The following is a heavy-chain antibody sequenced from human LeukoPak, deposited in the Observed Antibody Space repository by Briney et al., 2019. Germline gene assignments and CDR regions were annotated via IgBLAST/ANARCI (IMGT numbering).Heavy chain of an antibody. J-gene: IGHJ3*02. CDR3: ARLNDGFDI. CDR1: GYSFSSYW. Sequence: GESLKISCKGSGYSFSSYWIAWVRQMPGKGLEWMGTIDPSGSYTNYSPSFQGHVAISADKSINTAYLQWSSLKASDTAMYYCARLNDGFDIWGQGAMVIVSS. V-gene: IGHV5-10-1*01. CDR2: IDPSGSYT.